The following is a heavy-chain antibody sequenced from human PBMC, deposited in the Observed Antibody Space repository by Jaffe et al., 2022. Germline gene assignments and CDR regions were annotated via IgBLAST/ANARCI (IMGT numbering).Heavy chain of an antibody. Sequence: EVQLVETGGGLIQPGGSLRLSCAASGFTVSSNYMSWVRQAPGKGLEWVSVIYSGGSTYYADSVKGRFTISRDNSKNTLYLQMNSLRAEDTAVYYCATKQEQGYCSGGSCYNPYREASTHAFDIWGQGTMVTVSS. J-gene: IGHJ3*02. CDR2: IYSGGST. CDR3: ATKQEQGYCSGGSCYNPYREASTHAFDI. V-gene: IGHV3-53*02. CDR1: GFTVSSNY. D-gene: IGHD2-15*01.